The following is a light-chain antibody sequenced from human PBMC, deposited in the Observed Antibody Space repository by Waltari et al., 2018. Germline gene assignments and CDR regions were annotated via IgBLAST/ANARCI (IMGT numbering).Light chain of an antibody. Sequence: EIVMTQSPATLSVSRGERATLSCRASHSITSTLAWYQQKPGQAPRLLVYGASTRATGIPARFSGSGSGTEFTLTISSLQSEDFAVYYCQQYNNWPLYTFGQGTKLEIK. J-gene: IGKJ2*01. CDR1: HSITST. CDR3: QQYNNWPLYT. V-gene: IGKV3-15*01. CDR2: GAS.